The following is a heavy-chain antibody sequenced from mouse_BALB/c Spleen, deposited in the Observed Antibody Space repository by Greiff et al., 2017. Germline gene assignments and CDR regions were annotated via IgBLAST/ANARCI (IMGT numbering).Heavy chain of an antibody. J-gene: IGHJ2*01. CDR2: IYPGGGYT. V-gene: IGHV1-63*02. CDR1: GYTFTNYW. CDR3: AANYGNYEDY. Sequence: QVQLQQSGAELVRPGTSVKISCKASGYTFTNYWLGWVKQRPGHGLEWTGDIYPGGGYTNYNEKFKGKATLTADTSSSTAYMQLSSLTSEDSAVYFCAANYGNYEDYWGQGTTLTVSS. D-gene: IGHD2-1*01.